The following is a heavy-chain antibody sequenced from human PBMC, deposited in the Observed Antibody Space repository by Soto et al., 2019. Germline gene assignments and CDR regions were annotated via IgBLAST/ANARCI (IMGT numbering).Heavy chain of an antibody. V-gene: IGHV3-11*01. D-gene: IGHD3-22*01. CDR2: ISSSDTII. Sequence: GGSLRLSCAASGFTFSYYYMSWIRQAPGKGLEWVSYISSSDTIISYADSVKGRFTISRDNAKNSLYPQMNSLRAEDTAVYYCARDLGYYDSSGYFDYWGQGTLVTVSS. CDR1: GFTFSYYY. CDR3: ARDLGYYDSSGYFDY. J-gene: IGHJ4*02.